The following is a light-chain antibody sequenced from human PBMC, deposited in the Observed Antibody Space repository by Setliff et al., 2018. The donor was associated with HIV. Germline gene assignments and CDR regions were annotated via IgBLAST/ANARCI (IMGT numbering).Light chain of an antibody. V-gene: IGLV2-14*01. CDR3: SSYTGRSTFV. J-gene: IGLJ1*01. Sequence: HSALTQPASVSGSPGQSITISCTGISSDVGNYNYVSWYQEHPGKAPKPMIYDVSKRPSGVSTRFSGSKSGNTASLTISGLQAEDDADYHCSSYTGRSTFVFGTGTKVTVL. CDR1: SSDVGNYNY. CDR2: DVS.